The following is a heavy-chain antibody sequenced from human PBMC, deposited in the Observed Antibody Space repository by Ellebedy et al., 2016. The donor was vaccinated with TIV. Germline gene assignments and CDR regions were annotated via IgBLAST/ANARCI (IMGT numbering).Heavy chain of an antibody. Sequence: GESLKISGKVSGFTFSTYAMTWVRQDPGKGLEWVSSTSASGGSTYYADSVKGRFTISRDNSRNALYLQMNSLRADDTAIYYCARWSDDAYDIWGQGTMVTVSS. CDR1: GFTFSTYA. V-gene: IGHV3-23*01. CDR2: TSASGGST. CDR3: ARWSDDAYDI. J-gene: IGHJ3*02.